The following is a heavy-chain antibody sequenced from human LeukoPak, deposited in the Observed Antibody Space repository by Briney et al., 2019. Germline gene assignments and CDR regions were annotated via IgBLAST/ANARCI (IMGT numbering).Heavy chain of an antibody. Sequence: SETLSLTCTVSGGSISSYYWSWIRQPPGKGLEWIGYIYYSGSTNYNPSLKSRVTISVDTSKNQFSLKLSSVTAADTAVYYCARASQLVPFDYWGQGTLVTVSS. D-gene: IGHD6-6*01. CDR2: IYYSGST. CDR3: ARASQLVPFDY. J-gene: IGHJ4*02. CDR1: GGSISSYY. V-gene: IGHV4-59*08.